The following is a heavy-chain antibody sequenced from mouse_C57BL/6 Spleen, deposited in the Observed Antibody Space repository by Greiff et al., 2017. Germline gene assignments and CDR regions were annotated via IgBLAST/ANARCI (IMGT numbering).Heavy chain of an antibody. CDR2: IDPSDSYT. CDR1: GYTFTSYW. V-gene: IGHV1-69*01. D-gene: IGHD2-3*01. Sequence: QVQLQQPGAELVMPGASVKLSCKASGYTFTSYWMHWVKQRPGQGLEWIGEIDPSDSYTNYNQKFKGKSTLTVDKSSSTAYMQLSSLTSEDSAVYYCARRRVYDGYDWYFDVWGTGTTVTVSS. J-gene: IGHJ1*03. CDR3: ARRRVYDGYDWYFDV.